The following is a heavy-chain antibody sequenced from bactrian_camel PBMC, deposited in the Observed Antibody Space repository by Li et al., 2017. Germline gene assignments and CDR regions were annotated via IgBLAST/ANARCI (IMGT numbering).Heavy chain of an antibody. J-gene: IGHJ4*01. D-gene: IGHD1*01. CDR1: KYTSSRYC. CDR2: FASIGTDSST. Sequence: QVQLVESGGGSVQAGGSLRLSCAVTKYTSSRYCMGWFRQAPGKEREGVAVFASIGTDSSTLYADSVEGRFTVSKDHAKNILYLQMNSLKEEDTAMYYCAADAPWVRECVVRRTPELGIRGQGTQVTVS. V-gene: IGHV3S1*01.